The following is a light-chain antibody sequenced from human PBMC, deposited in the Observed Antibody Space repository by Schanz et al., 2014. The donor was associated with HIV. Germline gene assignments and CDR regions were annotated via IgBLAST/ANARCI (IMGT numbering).Light chain of an antibody. CDR3: SSFRNTNTVV. CDR2: DVT. CDR1: SSDIGGYDV. J-gene: IGLJ3*02. V-gene: IGLV2-14*03. Sequence: QSVLTQPASVSGSPGQSITISCTGTSSDIGGYDVVSWYQQHPDKAPKLIIYDVTTRPSGISYRFSGSKSGNTASLTISGLQAEDEAYYYCSSFRNTNTVVFGGGTKLTVL.